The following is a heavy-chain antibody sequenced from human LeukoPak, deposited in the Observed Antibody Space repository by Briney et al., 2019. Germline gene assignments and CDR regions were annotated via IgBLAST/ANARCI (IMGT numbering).Heavy chain of an antibody. CDR3: ARGGGIAVAAI. CDR2: FYTSGST. CDR1: GDSISTYY. Sequence: SSETLTPTCTVSGDSISTYYWSWIRQPAGKGLEWIGRFYTSGSTSYNPSLKSPVTMTVDTSKNQYSLKLTSVTAADSAVYYCARGGGIAVAAIWGQGTLVTVSS. D-gene: IGHD6-19*01. V-gene: IGHV4-4*07. J-gene: IGHJ4*02.